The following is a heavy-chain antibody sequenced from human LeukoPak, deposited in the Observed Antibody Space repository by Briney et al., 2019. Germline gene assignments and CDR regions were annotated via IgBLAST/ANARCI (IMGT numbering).Heavy chain of an antibody. CDR2: IYYSGST. CDR1: GGSISSSSYY. Sequence: SSETLSLTCTVSGGSISSSSYYWGWIRQPPGKGLEWIGSIYYSGSTYYNPSLKSRVTISVDTSKNQFSLKLSSVTAADTAVYYCARGGDDYGDYGPFDYWGQGTLVTVSS. D-gene: IGHD4-17*01. V-gene: IGHV4-39*07. J-gene: IGHJ4*02. CDR3: ARGGDDYGDYGPFDY.